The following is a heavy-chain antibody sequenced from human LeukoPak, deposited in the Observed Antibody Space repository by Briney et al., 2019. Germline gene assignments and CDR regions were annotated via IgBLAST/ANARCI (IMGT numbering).Heavy chain of an antibody. J-gene: IGHJ4*02. D-gene: IGHD6-25*01. V-gene: IGHV3-7*01. CDR3: ARLSGFTETSHFDS. CDR1: GFTFSDYR. CDR2: IDKDGSDK. Sequence: GGSLRLSCAASGFTFSDYRMTWVRQAPGKGLQWVATIDKDGSDKYYVASVTGRFTISRDNARPSLSLQMNNLGAEDTALYYCARLSGFTETSHFDSWGQGTLVTVSS.